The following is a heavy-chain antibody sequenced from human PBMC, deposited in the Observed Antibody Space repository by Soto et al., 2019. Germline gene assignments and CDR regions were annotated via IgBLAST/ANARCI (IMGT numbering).Heavy chain of an antibody. CDR1: GGTFSSYA. CDR2: IIPISDTT. CDR3: ARSQGSSTSLEIYYYYYYGMDV. D-gene: IGHD2-2*01. V-gene: IGHV1-69*01. Sequence: QVPLVQSGAEVKKPGSSVKVSCKASGGTFSSYAISWVRQAPGQGLEWMGGIIPISDTTNYAQKFQGRVTITADESTSTAYMELSSLRSEATAVYYCARSQGSSTSLEIYYYYYYGMDVWGQATTVTVSS. J-gene: IGHJ6*02.